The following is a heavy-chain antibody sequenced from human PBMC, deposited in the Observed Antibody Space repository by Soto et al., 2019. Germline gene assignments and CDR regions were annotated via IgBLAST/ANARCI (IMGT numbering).Heavy chain of an antibody. D-gene: IGHD2-2*01. J-gene: IGHJ6*02. CDR3: ARQGSMPYYYYGIDV. CDR1: GYTFTGSG. CDR2: ISGYNGNT. Sequence: QVQLVQSGVEVKKPGASVKVSCKSSGYTFTGSGISWVRQAPGQGLEWMGWISGYNGNTNYAQKFQGRVTMTTDTSTSTAYMELRSLRSDDTAVYYCARQGSMPYYYYGIDVWGQGTTVTVSS. V-gene: IGHV1-18*01.